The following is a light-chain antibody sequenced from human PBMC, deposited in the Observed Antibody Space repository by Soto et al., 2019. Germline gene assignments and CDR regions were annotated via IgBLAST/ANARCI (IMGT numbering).Light chain of an antibody. Sequence: DIVLTQSPGTLSLSPGERATLSCRASQSVSSSYLAWYQQKPGQAPRLLIYGAFSRATGIPYRFSGSASGTNFTLTISRLEPEDFAVYYCQQYGSSPYTFGQGTKLEIK. CDR1: QSVSSSY. J-gene: IGKJ2*01. CDR3: QQYGSSPYT. V-gene: IGKV3-20*01. CDR2: GAF.